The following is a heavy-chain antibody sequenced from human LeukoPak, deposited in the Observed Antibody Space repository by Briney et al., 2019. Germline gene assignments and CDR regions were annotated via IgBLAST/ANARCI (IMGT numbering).Heavy chain of an antibody. D-gene: IGHD5-12*01. J-gene: IGHJ4*02. V-gene: IGHV3-48*04. CDR1: GFTFSSYS. Sequence: QPGGSLRLSCAASGFTFSSYSMNWVRQAPGKGLEWVSYISSSSSTIYYADSVKGRFTISRDNAKNSLYLQMNSLRAEDTAVYYCAKDSDIVPTPVDYWGQGTLVTVSS. CDR2: ISSSSSTI. CDR3: AKDSDIVPTPVDY.